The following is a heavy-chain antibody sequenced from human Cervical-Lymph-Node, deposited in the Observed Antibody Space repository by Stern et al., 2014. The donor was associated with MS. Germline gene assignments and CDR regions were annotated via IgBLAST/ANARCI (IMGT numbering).Heavy chain of an antibody. V-gene: IGHV1-46*01. D-gene: IGHD3-10*01. CDR2: INTSAGTT. J-gene: IGHJ5*02. Sequence: QVQLVQSGAEVKKPGASVKISCKASGYTFTDYYIYWVRQAPGQGLEWMAIINTSAGTTSYAQKFQGRVTMTRDTYTSTVEMDLSSLRYEDTAVYYCARGGGIGELYWFDPWGQGTLVTVSS. CDR3: ARGGGIGELYWFDP. CDR1: GYTFTDYY.